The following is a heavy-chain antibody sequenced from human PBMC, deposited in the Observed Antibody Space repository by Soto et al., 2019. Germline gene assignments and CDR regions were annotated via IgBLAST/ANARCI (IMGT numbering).Heavy chain of an antibody. Sequence: TLSLTCTVSGGSISSGGYYWSWIRQHPGKGLEWIGYIYYSGSTYYNPSLKSRVTISVDTSKNQFSLKLSSVTAADTAVYYCARDGARRRGWFDPWGQGTLVTVSS. CDR2: IYYSGST. CDR1: GGSISSGGYY. CDR3: ARDGARRRGWFDP. V-gene: IGHV4-31*03. D-gene: IGHD3-16*01. J-gene: IGHJ5*02.